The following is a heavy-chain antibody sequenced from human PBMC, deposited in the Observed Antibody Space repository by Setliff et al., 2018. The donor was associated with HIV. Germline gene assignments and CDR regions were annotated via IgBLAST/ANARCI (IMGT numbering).Heavy chain of an antibody. J-gene: IGHJ4*02. V-gene: IGHV5-51*01. CDR1: GYSFTSYW. Sequence: LGESLTISCQGSGYSFTSYWIGWVRQMPGKGLEWMGIIYPGDSDTRYSPSFQGQVTISADKSISTAYLQWSSLKASDTAMYYCARGNYDILTGYIGYYDYWGQGTLVTVSS. D-gene: IGHD3-9*01. CDR2: IYPGDSDT. CDR3: ARGNYDILTGYIGYYDY.